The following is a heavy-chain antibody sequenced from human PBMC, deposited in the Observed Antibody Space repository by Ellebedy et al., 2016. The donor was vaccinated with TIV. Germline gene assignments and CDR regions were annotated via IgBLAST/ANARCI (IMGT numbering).Heavy chain of an antibody. J-gene: IGHJ4*02. V-gene: IGHV1-3*01. CDR1: GYTFTSYA. CDR3: ARAVHYDILTGYQYAYYFDY. CDR2: INAGNGNT. Sequence: ASVKVSCKASGYTFTSYAMHWVRQALGQRLEWMGWINAGNGNTKYSQKFQGRVTITRDTSASTAYMELSSLRSEDTAVYYCARAVHYDILTGYQYAYYFDYWGQGTLVTVSS. D-gene: IGHD3-9*01.